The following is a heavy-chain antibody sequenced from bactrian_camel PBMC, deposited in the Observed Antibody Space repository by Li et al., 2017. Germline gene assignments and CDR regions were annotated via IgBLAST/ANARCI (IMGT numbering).Heavy chain of an antibody. Sequence: VQLVESGGGSVSAGVSLRIMCSSSGATDSTNCMGWFRQAPEKEREGVAALDDKGATTYADPVKGRFTISHDNDKNTLCQQMNSLKPEDTAMYYCAADPYSCYSDSDGPTTYWGQGTQVTVS. CDR3: AADPYSCYSDSDGPTTY. D-gene: IGHD4*01. J-gene: IGHJ4*01. CDR1: GATDSTNC. V-gene: IGHV3S53*01. CDR2: LDDKGAT.